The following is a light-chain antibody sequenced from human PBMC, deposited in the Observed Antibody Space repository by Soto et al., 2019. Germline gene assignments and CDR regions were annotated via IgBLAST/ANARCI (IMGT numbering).Light chain of an antibody. J-gene: IGKJ2*01. CDR3: QQYGSSYT. Sequence: EIVLTQSPGTLSLSPGERATLSCRASQSVSSSYLAWYQQKPGQAHRLLIYGASSRATGIPDRFSGSGSGTDFTLIISRLEPEDFAVYYCQQYGSSYTFGQGTKLEIK. CDR1: QSVSSSY. CDR2: GAS. V-gene: IGKV3-20*01.